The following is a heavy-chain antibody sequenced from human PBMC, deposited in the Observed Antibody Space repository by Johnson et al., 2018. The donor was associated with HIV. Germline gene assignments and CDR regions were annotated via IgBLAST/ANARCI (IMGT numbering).Heavy chain of an antibody. J-gene: IGHJ3*02. Sequence: QVQLVESGGGVVQPGRSLRLSCVASGFTFSTYAMHWVRQAPGKELEWVAVISYHGSNQYYADSVKGRFTISRDNSKNTLYLQMNSLRAEDTAMYYCARDLYYYDSSYYYSNAFDIWGPGTMVTVSS. CDR2: ISYHGSNQ. V-gene: IGHV3-30*04. CDR1: GFTFSTYA. D-gene: IGHD3-22*01. CDR3: ARDLYYYDSSYYYSNAFDI.